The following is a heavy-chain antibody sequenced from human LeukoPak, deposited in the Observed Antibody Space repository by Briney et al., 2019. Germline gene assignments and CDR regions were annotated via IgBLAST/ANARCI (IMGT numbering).Heavy chain of an antibody. D-gene: IGHD2-21*01. V-gene: IGHV3-13*01. J-gene: IGHJ4*02. CDR1: GFTFSSYD. CDR3: ARGPLLNSLFDD. Sequence: PGGSLRLSCAASGFTFSSYDMHWVRQATGKGLEWVSAIGTAGDTYYPGSVRGRFTISRENAKNSLYLQMNSLRAGDTAVYYCARGPLLNSLFDDWGQGTLVTGSS. CDR2: IGTAGDT.